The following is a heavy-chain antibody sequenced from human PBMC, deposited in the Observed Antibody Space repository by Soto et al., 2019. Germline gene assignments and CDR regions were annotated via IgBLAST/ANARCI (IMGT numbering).Heavy chain of an antibody. CDR3: ARGRASGSYYLLDY. CDR1: GDTFTTYD. V-gene: IGHV1-8*01. CDR2: INPNSGNI. Sequence: EAPVKVSCKASGDTFTTYDINWVRQATGHGLEWMGWINPNSGNIGYAQRFQGRVTMTRDTAIRTAYMEVSSLRSDDTAVYYCARGRASGSYYLLDYWGQGTLGTVSS. D-gene: IGHD3-10*01. J-gene: IGHJ4*02.